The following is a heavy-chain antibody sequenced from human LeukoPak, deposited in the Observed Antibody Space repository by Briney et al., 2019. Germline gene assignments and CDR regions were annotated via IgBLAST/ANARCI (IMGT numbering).Heavy chain of an antibody. J-gene: IGHJ4*02. CDR1: GGSFSGYY. CDR2: INHSGST. CDR3: ARVAAAGFFDY. D-gene: IGHD6-13*01. V-gene: IGHV4-34*01. Sequence: SETLSLTCAVYGGSFSGYYWSWIRQPPGKGLEWIGEINHSGSTNYNPSLKSRVTISVDTSKNQFSLKLSSVTAADTAVYSCARVAAAGFFDYWGQGTLVTVSS.